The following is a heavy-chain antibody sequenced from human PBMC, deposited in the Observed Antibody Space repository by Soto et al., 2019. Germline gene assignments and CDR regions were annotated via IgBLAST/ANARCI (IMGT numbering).Heavy chain of an antibody. CDR2: IIPIFGTA. Sequence: QVQLVQSGAEVKKPGSSVKFSCKASGGTFSSYAISWVRQAPGQGLEWMGGIIPIFGTANYAQKFQGRVTITADKSTSTAYMELSSLRSEDTAVYYCALRGPGYCSSTSCYPAPEYYYYGMDVWGQGTTVTVSS. CDR1: GGTFSSYA. V-gene: IGHV1-69*06. CDR3: ALRGPGYCSSTSCYPAPEYYYYGMDV. J-gene: IGHJ6*02. D-gene: IGHD2-2*01.